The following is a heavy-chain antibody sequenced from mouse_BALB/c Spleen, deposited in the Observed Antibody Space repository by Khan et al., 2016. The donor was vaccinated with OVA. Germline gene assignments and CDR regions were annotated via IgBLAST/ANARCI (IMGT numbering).Heavy chain of an antibody. V-gene: IGHV5-6*02. CDR2: ISSGGDYT. CDR3: ASHLTGSCAY. CDR1: GFTFSSYS. D-gene: IGHD4-1*01. J-gene: IGHJ3*01. Sequence: DVMLVESGGDLVKPGGSLKLSCAASGFTFSSYSMSWVRQTPDKRLEWVASISSGGDYTYYPDIVKGRFTISRDNAKNTLYLQMSSLKSEDTAMYYCASHLTGSCAYWGQGTLVTVSA.